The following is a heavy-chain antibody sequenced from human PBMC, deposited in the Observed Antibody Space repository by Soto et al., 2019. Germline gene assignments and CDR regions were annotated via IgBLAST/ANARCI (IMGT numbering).Heavy chain of an antibody. Sequence: SVNVSFKSSGGTFISYSISWVRQAPGQGLEWMGGIIPIFGTANYAQKFQGRVTITADESTSTAYMELSSLRSEDTAVYYCASRVKIAAAGGFDYWGQGTLVTVSS. CDR3: ASRVKIAAAGGFDY. J-gene: IGHJ4*02. V-gene: IGHV1-69*13. D-gene: IGHD6-13*01. CDR1: GGTFISYS. CDR2: IIPIFGTA.